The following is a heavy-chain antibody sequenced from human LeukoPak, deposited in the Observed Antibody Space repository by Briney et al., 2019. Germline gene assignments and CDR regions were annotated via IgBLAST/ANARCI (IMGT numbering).Heavy chain of an antibody. D-gene: IGHD3-22*01. CDR1: GGSFSGYY. CDR3: ARVGYDSSGYFMAPDY. CDR2: INHSGST. J-gene: IGHJ4*02. Sequence: SETLSLTCAVYGGSFSGYYWSWIRQPPGKGLEWIGEINHSGSTNYNPYHKGRVTISVDTSKNQFSLKLSSVTAADTAVYDCARVGYDSSGYFMAPDYWGQGTLVTVSS. V-gene: IGHV4-34*01.